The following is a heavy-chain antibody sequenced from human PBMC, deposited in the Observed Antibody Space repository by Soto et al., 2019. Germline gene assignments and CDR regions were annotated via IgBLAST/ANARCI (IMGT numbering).Heavy chain of an antibody. V-gene: IGHV1-18*01. J-gene: IGHJ3*02. CDR3: ARDQMSLTTGDALDI. D-gene: IGHD4-4*01. CDR1: GYTFTSYG. Sequence: ASVKVSCKASGYTFTSYGISWVRQAPGQGLEWMGWISAYNGNTNYAQKLQGRVTMTTDTSTSTAYMELRSLRSDDTAVYYCARDQMSLTTGDALDIWGQGTMVTVSS. CDR2: ISAYNGNT.